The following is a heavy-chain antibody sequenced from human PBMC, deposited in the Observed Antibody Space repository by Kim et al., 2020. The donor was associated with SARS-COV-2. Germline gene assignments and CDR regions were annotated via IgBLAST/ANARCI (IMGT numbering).Heavy chain of an antibody. Sequence: SETLSLTCTVSGGSISSGGYYWSWIRQHPGKGLEWIGYIYYSGSTYYNPSLKSRVTISVDTSKNQFSLKLSSVTAADTAVYYCARRASLLRRNYYHYYYMDVWGKGTTVPVSS. V-gene: IGHV4-31*03. CDR1: GGSISSGGYY. CDR2: IYYSGST. J-gene: IGHJ6*03. D-gene: IGHD3-3*02. CDR3: ARRASLLRRNYYHYYYMDV.